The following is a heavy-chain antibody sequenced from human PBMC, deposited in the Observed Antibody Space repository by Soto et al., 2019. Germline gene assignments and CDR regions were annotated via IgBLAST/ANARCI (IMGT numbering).Heavy chain of an antibody. Sequence: LRLSCAASGISTSSYWMGWVRQAPGRGLEWVASIKKDGTEKYYMDSLKGRFTISRDNALNSLYLQMNSLRAEDTAVYFCATGYHSDYWGQGTLVTVSS. CDR3: ATGYHSDY. CDR1: GISTSSYW. V-gene: IGHV3-7*03. CDR2: IKKDGTEK. D-gene: IGHD5-18*01. J-gene: IGHJ4*02.